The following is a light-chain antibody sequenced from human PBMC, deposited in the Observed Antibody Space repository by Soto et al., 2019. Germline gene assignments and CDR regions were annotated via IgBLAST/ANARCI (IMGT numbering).Light chain of an antibody. CDR1: QSVSNY. CDR3: QQRSNSPPWA. V-gene: IGKV3-11*01. J-gene: IGKJ1*01. CDR2: DAS. Sequence: EIVLPQSPATLSLSPGARSTLSCRASQSVSNYLAWYQQKPGQAPRLLIYDASNRAADIPARFSGSGSGTDFTLTISSLEPEDSAVYYCQQRSNSPPWAFGQGTKVDIK.